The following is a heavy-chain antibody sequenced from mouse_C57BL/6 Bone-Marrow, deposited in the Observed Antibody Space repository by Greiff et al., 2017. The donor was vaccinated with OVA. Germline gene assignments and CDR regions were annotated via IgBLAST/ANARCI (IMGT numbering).Heavy chain of an antibody. V-gene: IGHV1-80*01. D-gene: IGHD2-2*01. J-gene: IGHJ4*01. CDR3: ARFDGYDPFYYYAMDY. Sequence: QVQLQQSGAELVKPGASVKISCEASGYAFSSYWMNWVKQRPGKGLEWIGQIYPGDGDTNYNGKFKGKATLTADKSSSTAYMQLSSLTSEDSAVYFCARFDGYDPFYYYAMDYWGQGTSVTVSS. CDR1: GYAFSSYW. CDR2: IYPGDGDT.